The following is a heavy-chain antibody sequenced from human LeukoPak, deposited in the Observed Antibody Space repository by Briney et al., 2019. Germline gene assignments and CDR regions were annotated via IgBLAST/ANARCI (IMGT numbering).Heavy chain of an antibody. V-gene: IGHV1-8*01. CDR3: ARARHGTDAFDI. J-gene: IGHJ3*02. D-gene: IGHD6-25*01. CDR1: GYTFTTYD. Sequence: GASVKVSCKASGYTFTTYDFHWVRQATGQGLEWMGWMNPNSGNTGYAQNFQGRVTMTRNTSISTAYMELSSLRAEDTAVYYCARARHGTDAFDIWGQGTMVTVSS. CDR2: MNPNSGNT.